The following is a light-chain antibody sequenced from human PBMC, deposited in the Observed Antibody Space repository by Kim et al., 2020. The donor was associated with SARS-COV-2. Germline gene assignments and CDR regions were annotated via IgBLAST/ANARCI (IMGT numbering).Light chain of an antibody. CDR2: DAS. J-gene: IGKJ2*03. Sequence: LSPGERATLSCRANQRISSNYLAWYQHKPGQSPMLLIHDASNRATGIPDRFSGSGSGTDFTLTISRLEPEEFAVYYCHQYIRSPYSFGQGTKLEI. V-gene: IGKV3-20*01. CDR1: QRISSNY. CDR3: HQYIRSPYS.